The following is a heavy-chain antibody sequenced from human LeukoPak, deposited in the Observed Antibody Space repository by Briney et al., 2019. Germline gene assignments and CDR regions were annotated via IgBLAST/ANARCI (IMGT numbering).Heavy chain of an antibody. V-gene: IGHV1-18*01. CDR3: ARDGYYDVLTGYLFQH. Sequence: GASVKVSCKASGYTFTTYGISWVRQAPGQGLEWIGWIRAYNGNTNYAQRVQGRVTMTTDTSTSTAYMDLRSLRSDDTAVYYCARDGYYDVLTGYLFQHWGQGTLVTVSS. CDR2: IRAYNGNT. CDR1: GYTFTTYG. J-gene: IGHJ1*01. D-gene: IGHD3-9*01.